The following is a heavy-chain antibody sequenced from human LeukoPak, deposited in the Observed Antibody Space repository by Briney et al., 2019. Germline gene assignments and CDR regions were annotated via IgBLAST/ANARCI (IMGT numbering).Heavy chain of an antibody. Sequence: GGSLRLSCAASGFTFIRAWMSWVRQAPGKGLEWVGRIKSEIDGGTTDYAAPVKGRFTISRDDSENTLYLQMNSLNTEDTAVYYCATDRGQWLIRTYYFDYWGQGTLVTVSS. D-gene: IGHD6-19*01. J-gene: IGHJ4*02. CDR2: IKSEIDGGTT. CDR1: GFTFIRAW. CDR3: ATDRGQWLIRTYYFDY. V-gene: IGHV3-15*01.